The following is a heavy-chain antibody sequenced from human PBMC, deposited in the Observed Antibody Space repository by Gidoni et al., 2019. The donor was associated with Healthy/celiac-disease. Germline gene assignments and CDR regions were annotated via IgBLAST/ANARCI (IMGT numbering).Heavy chain of an antibody. V-gene: IGHV3-15*01. J-gene: IGHJ4*02. CDR3: TTDYGDYELDY. D-gene: IGHD4-17*01. CDR1: AFTFRNAW. CDR2: IKSKTDGGTT. Sequence: DVQLVESGGGLVKPGGPLSLSCAASAFTFRNAWMSWVRQAPGKGLEWVGRIKSKTDGGTTDYAAPVKGRFTISRDDSKNTLYLQMNSLKTEDTAVYYCTTDYGDYELDYWGQGTLVTVSS.